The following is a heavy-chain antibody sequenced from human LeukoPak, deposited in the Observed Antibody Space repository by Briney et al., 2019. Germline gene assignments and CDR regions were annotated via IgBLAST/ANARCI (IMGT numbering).Heavy chain of an antibody. CDR1: GGSISSNY. CDR2: FYYSGST. J-gene: IGHJ4*02. CDR3: ARGGSITIFGVVPIDY. D-gene: IGHD3-3*01. Sequence: SETLSLTCTVSGGSISSNYWTWMRQPPGKGLEWIGYFYYSGSTTYNPSLKSRVTISVDTSKNQFSLKLSSVTAADTAVYYCARGGSITIFGVVPIDYWGQGTLVTVSS. V-gene: IGHV4-59*08.